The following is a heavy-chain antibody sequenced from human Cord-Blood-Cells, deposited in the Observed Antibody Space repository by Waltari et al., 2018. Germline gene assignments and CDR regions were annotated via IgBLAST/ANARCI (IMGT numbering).Heavy chain of an antibody. J-gene: IGHJ4*02. CDR1: GFTFTRSA. CDR2: IVGGSGNT. D-gene: IGHD6-6*01. CDR3: AATPRIAARDY. Sequence: QMQLVQSGPEVKKPGTSVKVSCKASGFTFTRSAVQWMRQARGQGLEWIGWIVGGSGNTNYAQKFQERVTITRDMSTSTAYMELSSLRSEDTAVYYCAATPRIAARDYWGQGTLVTVSS. V-gene: IGHV1-58*01.